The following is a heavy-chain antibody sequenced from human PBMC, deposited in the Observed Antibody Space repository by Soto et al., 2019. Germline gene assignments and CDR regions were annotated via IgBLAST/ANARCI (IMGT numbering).Heavy chain of an antibody. CDR1: GGTFSSYA. Sequence: QVQLVQSGAEVKKPGSSVKVSCKASGGTFSSYAISWVRQAPGQGLEWMGGIIPIFGTANYAQKFQGRVTITADESTSTAYMERSSLRSEDTAVYYCARASSGGYDLSYYYGMDVWGQGTTVTVSS. J-gene: IGHJ6*02. D-gene: IGHD3-3*01. CDR3: ARASSGGYDLSYYYGMDV. V-gene: IGHV1-69*12. CDR2: IIPIFGTA.